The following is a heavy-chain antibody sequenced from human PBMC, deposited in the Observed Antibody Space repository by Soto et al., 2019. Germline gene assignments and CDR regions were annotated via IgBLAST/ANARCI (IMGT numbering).Heavy chain of an antibody. Sequence: SLRLSCAASGFTFSSYAMSWVRQAPGKGLEWVAVITYDGSNKYYADSVKGRFTISRDNSKNTLYLQMNSLRAEDTAVYYCARDYVEMATITHYYCYGMDVWGQGTTVTVSS. J-gene: IGHJ6*02. D-gene: IGHD5-12*01. CDR1: GFTFSSYA. V-gene: IGHV3-33*08. CDR2: ITYDGSNK. CDR3: ARDYVEMATITHYYCYGMDV.